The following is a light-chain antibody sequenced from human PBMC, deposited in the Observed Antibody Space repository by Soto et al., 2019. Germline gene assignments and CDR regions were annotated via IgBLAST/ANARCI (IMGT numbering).Light chain of an antibody. V-gene: IGLV1-51*01. CDR2: DNN. CDR3: ATWDSSLSAGGV. J-gene: IGLJ1*01. CDR1: SSNIGNNY. Sequence: QSVLTQPPSVSAAPGQKVTISCSGSSSNIGNNYVSWYQQLPGTAPKLLIYDNNKRPSGIPDRFSGSKSGTSATLGITGLQXGDEADYYCATWDSSLSAGGVFGTGTRSPS.